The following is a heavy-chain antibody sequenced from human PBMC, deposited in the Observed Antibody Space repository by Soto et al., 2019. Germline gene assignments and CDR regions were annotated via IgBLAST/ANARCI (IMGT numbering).Heavy chain of an antibody. D-gene: IGHD3-10*01. J-gene: IGHJ3*02. Sequence: SVKVSCKASGGTFSSYAISWVRQAPGQGLEWMGGIIPIFGTANYSPSFQGHVTISADKSISTAYLQWSSLKASDTAMYYCARIPFPYGSGPFDIWGQGTMVTVSS. CDR2: IIPIFGTA. CDR3: ARIPFPYGSGPFDI. CDR1: GGTFSSYA. V-gene: IGHV1-69*06.